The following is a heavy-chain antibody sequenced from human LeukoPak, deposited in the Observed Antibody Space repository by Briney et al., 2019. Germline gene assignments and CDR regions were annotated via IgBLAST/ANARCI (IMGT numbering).Heavy chain of an antibody. V-gene: IGHV4-4*07. D-gene: IGHD3-22*01. CDR3: ARDPNYYDSSGYFDY. Sequence: SETLSLTCTVSGGSISNYYWSWIRQPAGKGLEWIGRIYTSGSTNYNPSLKSRVTISVDTSKNQFSLKLSSVTAADTAVYYCARDPNYYDSSGYFDYWGQGTLVTVSS. J-gene: IGHJ4*02. CDR1: GGSISNYY. CDR2: IYTSGST.